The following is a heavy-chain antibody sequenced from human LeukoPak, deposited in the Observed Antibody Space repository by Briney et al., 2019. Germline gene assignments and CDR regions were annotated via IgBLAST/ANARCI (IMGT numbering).Heavy chain of an antibody. D-gene: IGHD4-17*01. CDR2: IIPIFGTA. V-gene: IGHV1-69*05. Sequence: VASVKVSCKASGGTFNRYAVTWVRQAPGQGLEWMGGIIPIFGTANYAQKFQGRVTITTDESTNTAYMELTSLTSEDTAVYYCASGKYGLRSWFDPWGQGTMVTVSS. J-gene: IGHJ5*02. CDR1: GGTFNRYA. CDR3: ASGKYGLRSWFDP.